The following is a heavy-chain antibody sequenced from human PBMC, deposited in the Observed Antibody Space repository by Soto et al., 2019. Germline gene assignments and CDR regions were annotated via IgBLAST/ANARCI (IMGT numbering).Heavy chain of an antibody. V-gene: IGHV3-23*01. CDR1: RFTPRDYA. Sequence: LRVSCEASRFTPRDYAMTCVRQAPAEGLEWGSLISAHVVGTYHAESVKTRFTISRDHTRKTVYLQMDSLRADDTAIDYCATAKNDDNWDNRPPFDFWGQGTLVTVSS. D-gene: IGHD1-20*01. CDR3: ATAKNDDNWDNRPPFDF. CDR2: ISAHVVGT. J-gene: IGHJ4*02.